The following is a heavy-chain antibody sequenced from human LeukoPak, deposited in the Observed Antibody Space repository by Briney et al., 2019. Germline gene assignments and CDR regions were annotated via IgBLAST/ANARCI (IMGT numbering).Heavy chain of an antibody. D-gene: IGHD2-21*02. Sequence: GGSLRLSCAASGFTFSSYEMNWVRQAPGKGLEWVSYISSSGSNIYYADSVKGRFTVSRNNAKNPLYLQMNSLKAEDTAAYYCANEGAMKGSCGGDCYSGYWGQGTLVTVSS. CDR2: ISSSGSNI. J-gene: IGHJ4*02. V-gene: IGHV3-48*03. CDR1: GFTFSSYE. CDR3: ANEGAMKGSCGGDCYSGY.